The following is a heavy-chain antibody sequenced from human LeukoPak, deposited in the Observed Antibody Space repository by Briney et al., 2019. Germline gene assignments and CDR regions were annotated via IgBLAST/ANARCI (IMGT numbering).Heavy chain of an antibody. V-gene: IGHV3-33*01. D-gene: IGHD5-12*01. J-gene: IGHJ4*02. CDR1: GFTFSSYA. Sequence: GRSLRLSCAASGFTFSSYAMHWVRHAPGKGLEWVALIWYDGNKKYFEDSVKGRFTISRDNSKNTLYLQMNSLRAEDTAVYYCARDRGYDPHYYFDYWGQGTLVTVSS. CDR2: IWYDGNKK. CDR3: ARDRGYDPHYYFDY.